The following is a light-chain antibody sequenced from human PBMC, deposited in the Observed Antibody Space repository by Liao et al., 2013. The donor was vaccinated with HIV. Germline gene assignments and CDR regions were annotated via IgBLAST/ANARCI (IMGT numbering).Light chain of an antibody. V-gene: IGLV3-21*01. CDR2: YDN. J-gene: IGLJ1*01. Sequence: SYELTQPPSVSVAPGKTARITCGGNNIGSKSVHWYQQKPGQAPVLVMSYDNERPSGIPERFSGSKSANTATLTISRVEAGDEADYYCQLWDSSSDHFFVFGTGTKVTV. CDR3: QLWDSSSDHFFV. CDR1: NIGSKS.